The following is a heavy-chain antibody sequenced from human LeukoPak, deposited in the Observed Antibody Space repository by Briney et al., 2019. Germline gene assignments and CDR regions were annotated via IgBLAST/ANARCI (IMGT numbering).Heavy chain of an antibody. Sequence: GGSLRLSCATSGFNFVAYSLNWVRQAPGKGLEWVSSITSAGRYISYADSVKGRFAISRDTAKESLLLEMNSLRAEDTAVYYCASFSGYDFWYFDYWGQGTLVTVSS. CDR1: GFNFVAYS. D-gene: IGHD5-12*01. CDR2: ITSAGRYI. V-gene: IGHV3-21*01. J-gene: IGHJ4*02. CDR3: ASFSGYDFWYFDY.